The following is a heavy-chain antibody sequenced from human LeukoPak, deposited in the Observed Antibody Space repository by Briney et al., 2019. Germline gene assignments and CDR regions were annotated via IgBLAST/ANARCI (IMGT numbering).Heavy chain of an antibody. D-gene: IGHD4-23*01. CDR3: ATSYDGKTAPYDL. J-gene: IGHJ5*02. CDR1: NDSISSYC. CDR2: MCPSGRT. Sequence: SETLSLTCTVSNDSISSYCCSWVRQPPGKGLEWIGFMCPSGRTDYNPSLKSRVTMSIDTSKNQLSMKLRFLTAADTAVYYCATSYDGKTAPYDLWGHGTLVTVSS. V-gene: IGHV4-4*08.